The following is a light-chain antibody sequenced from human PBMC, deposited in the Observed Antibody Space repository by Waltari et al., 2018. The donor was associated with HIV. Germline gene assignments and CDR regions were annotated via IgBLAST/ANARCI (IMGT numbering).Light chain of an antibody. Sequence: DVQMTQSPSSLYVSIGDRVIIPCRASQDITGFLAWFQHRPGTAPKSLIYGTSTLQSGVPSSKFSGSGSGTEFILTITNLQPEDTGTYYCQQYSAYPLTFGGGTKVEI. CDR3: QQYSAYPLT. CDR2: GTS. V-gene: IGKV1-16*02. CDR1: QDITGF. J-gene: IGKJ4*01.